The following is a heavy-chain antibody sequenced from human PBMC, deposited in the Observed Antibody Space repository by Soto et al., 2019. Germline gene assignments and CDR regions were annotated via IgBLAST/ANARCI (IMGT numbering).Heavy chain of an antibody. CDR3: ARMLAVNYYYYYVDV. V-gene: IGHV2-26*01. CDR1: GFSLRNARMG. D-gene: IGHD3-22*01. Sequence: QVTLKESGPVLVKPTETLTLTCTVSGFSLRNARMGVSWIRQPPGKALGGLAHILSSDEKSYNTSLKGRVTLSKDTSKSQVVLTMTYVDPVDTATYFCARMLAVNYYYYYVDVWGEGTTVTVSS. J-gene: IGHJ6*03. CDR2: ILSSDEK.